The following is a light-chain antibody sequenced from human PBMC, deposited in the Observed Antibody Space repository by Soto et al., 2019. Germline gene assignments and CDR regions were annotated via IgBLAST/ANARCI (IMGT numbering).Light chain of an antibody. CDR3: QQYTQSLWT. CDR1: QSVSASQ. J-gene: IGKJ1*01. Sequence: EVVLTQSPGTLSLSPGERATLSCRTSQSVSASQLAWYQQKPGQAPRLLIYGVSNRATSFPDRFSGSGSGTHFTLTIDRLEPEDFAVYFCQQYTQSLWTFGQGTKVEIK. V-gene: IGKV3-20*01. CDR2: GVS.